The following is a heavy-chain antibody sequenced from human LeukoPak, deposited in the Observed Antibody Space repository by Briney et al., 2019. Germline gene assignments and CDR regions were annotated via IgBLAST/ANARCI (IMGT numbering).Heavy chain of an antibody. CDR3: AKDGSDFWGDYYFDY. D-gene: IGHD3-3*01. CDR2: IRYDGSNK. J-gene: IGHJ4*02. CDR1: GFTFSSYD. Sequence: GGSLRLSCAASGFTFSSYDMHWVRQAPGKGLEWVAFIRYDGSNKYYADSVKGRFTISRDNSKNTLYLQMNSLRAEDTAVYYCAKDGSDFWGDYYFDYWGQGTLVTVSS. V-gene: IGHV3-30*02.